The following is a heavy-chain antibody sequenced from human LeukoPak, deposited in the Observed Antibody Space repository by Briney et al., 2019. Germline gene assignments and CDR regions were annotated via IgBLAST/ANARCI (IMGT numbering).Heavy chain of an antibody. D-gene: IGHD6-13*01. J-gene: IGHJ3*02. CDR2: FDPEDGET. CDR3: ATVPGYSSSWYEDAFDI. Sequence: ASVKVSCKVSGYTLTELSMHWVRQAPGKGLEWMGGFDPEDGETIYAQKFQGRVTMTEDTSTDTAYMELSILRSEDTAVYYCATVPGYSSSWYEDAFDIWGQGTMVTVSS. CDR1: GYTLTELS. V-gene: IGHV1-24*01.